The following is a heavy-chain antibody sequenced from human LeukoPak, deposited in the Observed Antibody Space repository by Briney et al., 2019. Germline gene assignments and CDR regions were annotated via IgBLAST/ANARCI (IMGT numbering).Heavy chain of an antibody. Sequence: PSETLSLTCTCSGGSISSYYWSWIRQPPGKGLEWIGYIYYSGSTNYNPSLKSRVTISVDTSKNQFSLKLSSVTAADTAVYYCATRSTVVPAAIDYFDYWGQGTLVTVSS. CDR1: GGSISSYY. J-gene: IGHJ4*02. D-gene: IGHD2-2*01. CDR2: IYYSGST. V-gene: IGHV4-59*01. CDR3: ATRSTVVPAAIDYFDY.